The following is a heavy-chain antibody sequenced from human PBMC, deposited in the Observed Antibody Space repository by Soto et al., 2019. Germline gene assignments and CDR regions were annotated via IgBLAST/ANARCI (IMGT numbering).Heavy chain of an antibody. CDR3: AREPEGY. V-gene: IGHV3-33*01. J-gene: IGHJ4*02. CDR1: GFTFSSYG. CDR2: IWYDGSNK. Sequence: QVQLLESGGGVVQPGRSLRLSCAASGFTFSSYGFHWVRQAPGEGLEWVAVIWYDGSNKYYADSVNGRFTVSRGNSKNTVSVQMNSLRAEDTAVYYCAREPEGYWGQGTLVTVSP.